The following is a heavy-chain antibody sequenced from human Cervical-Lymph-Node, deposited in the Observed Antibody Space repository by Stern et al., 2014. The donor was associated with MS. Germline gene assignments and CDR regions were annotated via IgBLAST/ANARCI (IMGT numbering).Heavy chain of an antibody. CDR3: ARHRQQTLYGIDV. CDR1: GYSFNNYW. J-gene: IGHJ6*02. D-gene: IGHD6-13*01. Sequence: VQLVESGAEVKKPGGSLKISCKGSGYSFNNYWIGWVRQMPGKGLEWMGVIYPGYSDARYSPSFQGRVSISADKSISTAYLQWSSLKASDTAMYYCARHRQQTLYGIDVWGQGTTVTVSS. CDR2: IYPGYSDA. V-gene: IGHV5-51*01.